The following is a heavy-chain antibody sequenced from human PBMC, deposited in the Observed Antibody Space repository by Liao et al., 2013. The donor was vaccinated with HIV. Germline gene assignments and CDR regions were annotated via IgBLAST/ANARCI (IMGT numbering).Heavy chain of an antibody. J-gene: IGHJ4*02. CDR3: ARVRGSTWSLDF. CDR2: IYTSGSS. CDR1: GGSINNYY. D-gene: IGHD6-13*01. Sequence: QVQLQESGPGLVKPSETLSLTCTVSGGSINNYYWSWIRQPAGKGLEWIGRIYTSGSSNYNPSLESRVTMSVDTSRNQFSLKLSSVTAADTAVYYCARVRGSTWSLDFWGQGTLVSVSS. V-gene: IGHV4-4*07.